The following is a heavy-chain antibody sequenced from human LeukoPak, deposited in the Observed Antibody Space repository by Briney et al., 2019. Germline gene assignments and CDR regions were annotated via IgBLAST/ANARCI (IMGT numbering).Heavy chain of an antibody. J-gene: IGHJ4*02. D-gene: IGHD3-22*01. CDR2: IYYSGST. V-gene: IGHV4-30-4*01. CDR3: ARLYYYDSSGYYRS. CDR1: GGSISSSDYY. Sequence: PSETLSLTCTVSGGSISSSDYYWSWIRQPPGKGLEWIGYIYYSGSTYYNPSLKSRVTISVDTSKNQFSLKLSSVTAADTAVYYCARLYYYDSSGYYRSWGQGTLVTVSS.